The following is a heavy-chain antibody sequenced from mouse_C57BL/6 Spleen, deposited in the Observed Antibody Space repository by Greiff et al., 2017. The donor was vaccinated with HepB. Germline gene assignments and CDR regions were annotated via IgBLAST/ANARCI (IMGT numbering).Heavy chain of an antibody. Sequence: EVKVVESGGGLVKPGGSLKLSCAASGFTFSDYGMHWVRQAPEKGLEWVAYISSGSSTIYYADTVKGRFTLSRDNAKNTLFLHMTSLRSEDTAMYYCAMPFITTVVARAIDYWGQGTTVTVSS. J-gene: IGHJ4*01. D-gene: IGHD1-1*01. V-gene: IGHV5-17*01. CDR1: GFTFSDYG. CDR2: ISSGSSTI. CDR3: AMPFITTVVARAIDY.